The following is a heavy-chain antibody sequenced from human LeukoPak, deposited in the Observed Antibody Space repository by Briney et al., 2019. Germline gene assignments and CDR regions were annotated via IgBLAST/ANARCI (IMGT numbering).Heavy chain of an antibody. CDR1: GFTFSSYA. J-gene: IGHJ4*02. CDR3: AKDPSNWGYWYYFDY. V-gene: IGHV3-23*01. D-gene: IGHD7-27*01. Sequence: GGSPRLSCAASGFTFSSYAMSWVRQAPGKGLEWVSAISGSGGSTYYADSVKGRFTISRDNSKNTLYLQMNSQRAEDTAVYYCAKDPSNWGYWYYFDYWGQGTLVTVSS. CDR2: ISGSGGST.